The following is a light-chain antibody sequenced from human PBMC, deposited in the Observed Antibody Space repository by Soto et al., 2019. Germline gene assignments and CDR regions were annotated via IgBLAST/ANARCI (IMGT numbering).Light chain of an antibody. CDR3: QQSYSVPLT. CDR2: AAS. J-gene: IGKJ2*01. CDR1: QDILTY. Sequence: DIQMTQSPCSLSASVGDRVTISCRSSQDILTYLNWYQQRAGEAPRFLIYAASNWQDGVPARFSGSESGTEFTLTISSLQPEDFATYYCQQSYSVPLTFGQGTKLEMK. V-gene: IGKV1-39*01.